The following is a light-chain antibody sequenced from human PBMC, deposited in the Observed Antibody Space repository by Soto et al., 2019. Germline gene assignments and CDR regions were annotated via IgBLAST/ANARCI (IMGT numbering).Light chain of an antibody. Sequence: QSVLTQPPSASGTPGQRVTVSCSGSSSNIASNTVNWYQQLPGTAPKLLIYSNDQRPSGVPDRFSASKSGTSASLAISGLQSDDEADYYCASWDDSLDGHVFGAGTKVTLL. CDR1: SSNIASNT. CDR2: SND. V-gene: IGLV1-44*01. CDR3: ASWDDSLDGHV. J-gene: IGLJ1*01.